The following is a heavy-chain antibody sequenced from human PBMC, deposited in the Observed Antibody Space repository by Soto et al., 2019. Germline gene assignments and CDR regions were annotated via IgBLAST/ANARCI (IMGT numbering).Heavy chain of an antibody. V-gene: IGHV1-69*02. Sequence: QVQLVQSGAEVKKPGSSVKVSCKASGGTFSSYSISWVRQAPGQGLEWMGRIFPMLTISNYAQKFQGRVTITADKSAGTAYMELSSLRSEDTAVYYCASPQLYVDYGGYVPHDAFDIWGQGTMVTVSS. CDR2: IFPMLTIS. D-gene: IGHD4-17*01. J-gene: IGHJ3*02. CDR3: ASPQLYVDYGGYVPHDAFDI. CDR1: GGTFSSYS.